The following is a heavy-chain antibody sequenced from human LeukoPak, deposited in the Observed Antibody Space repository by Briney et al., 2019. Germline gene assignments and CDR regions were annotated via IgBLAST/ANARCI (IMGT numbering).Heavy chain of an antibody. CDR3: AKTPPSYGR. V-gene: IGHV3-43*02. Sequence: GGSLLLSCAVSGFTFDDYAMHWARQAPGKGLEWVSLISGDGATTYYADSVKGRFTISRDNSKNSLYLQMNSLRTEDTAVYYCAKTPPSYGRWGQGALVTVSS. CDR1: GFTFDDYA. J-gene: IGHJ4*02. CDR2: ISGDGATT. D-gene: IGHD4-17*01.